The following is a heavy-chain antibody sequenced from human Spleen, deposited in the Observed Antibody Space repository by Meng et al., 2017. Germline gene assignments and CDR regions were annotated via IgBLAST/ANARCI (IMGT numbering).Heavy chain of an antibody. Sequence: LRLSCDISGDSVSSNSAAWSWIRQSPSRGLEWLGRTYYRSTWYNDYAAFVRGRITINPDTPKNQFSLHLNSVTPEDTAVYYCARGGTNWGSFDIWGQGTMVTVSS. J-gene: IGHJ3*02. D-gene: IGHD7-27*01. V-gene: IGHV6-1*01. CDR2: TYYRSTWYN. CDR3: ARGGTNWGSFDI. CDR1: GDSVSSNSAA.